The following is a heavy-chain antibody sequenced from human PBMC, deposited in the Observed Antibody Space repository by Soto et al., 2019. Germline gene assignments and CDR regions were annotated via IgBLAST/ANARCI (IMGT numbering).Heavy chain of an antibody. J-gene: IGHJ4*02. Sequence: QLQLQESGSGLVKPSQTLSLTCAVSGGSISSGGYSWSWIRQPPGQGLEWIAYIYHSVSTYYNPPLMSGVTISVERSKSKFSLKLSCIVGTDTAVYYCARVADYWGRGTLVSVSS. V-gene: IGHV4-30-2*01. CDR3: ARVADY. CDR2: IYHSVST. CDR1: GGSISSGGYS.